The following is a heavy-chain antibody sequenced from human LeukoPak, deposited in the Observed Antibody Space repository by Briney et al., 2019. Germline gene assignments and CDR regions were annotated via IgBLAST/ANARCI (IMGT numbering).Heavy chain of an antibody. CDR2: IYYSGST. Sequence: SETLSLTCTVSGGSISSHYWSWIRQPPGKGLEWIGYIYYSGSTNYNPSLKSRVTISVDTSKNQFSLKLSSVTASDTAVYYCARTGEYSGSGPSWAFDIWGQGTMVTVSS. CDR1: GGSISSHY. D-gene: IGHD3-10*01. CDR3: ARTGEYSGSGPSWAFDI. J-gene: IGHJ3*02. V-gene: IGHV4-59*11.